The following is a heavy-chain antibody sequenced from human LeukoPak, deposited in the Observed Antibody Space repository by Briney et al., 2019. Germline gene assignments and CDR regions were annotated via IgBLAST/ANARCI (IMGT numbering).Heavy chain of an antibody. J-gene: IGHJ4*02. CDR3: AWGYSANGRRGAAAVY. D-gene: IGHD6-13*01. CDR2: INHSGST. Sequence: PSETLSLTCAVYGGSFSGYYWSWIGQPPGKGLEWIGEINHSGSTNYNPSLKSRVTISVDTSKNQFSLKLISVTAADTGVYYCAWGYSANGRRGAAAVYWGQGTLVTVSS. V-gene: IGHV4-34*01. CDR1: GGSFSGYY.